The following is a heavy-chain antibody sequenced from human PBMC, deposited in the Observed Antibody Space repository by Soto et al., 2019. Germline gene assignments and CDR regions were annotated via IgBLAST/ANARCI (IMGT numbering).Heavy chain of an antibody. CDR2: INPNSGGT. CDR1: GYTFTGYY. V-gene: IGHV1-2*02. J-gene: IGHJ4*02. CDR3: ASSPYSSSSGFDY. D-gene: IGHD6-6*01. Sequence: ASLTVYCKASGYTFTGYYLYWVRQAPGQGLEWMGWINPNSGGTNYAQKFQGRVTMTRDTSISTAYMELSRLRSDDTAVYYCASSPYSSSSGFDYWGQGTLVTVPQ.